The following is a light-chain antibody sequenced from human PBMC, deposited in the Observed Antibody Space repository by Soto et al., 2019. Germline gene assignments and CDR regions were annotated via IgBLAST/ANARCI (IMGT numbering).Light chain of an antibody. Sequence: DLQMTQSPSSLSSSLGDSVTITCRASQSISSYLNWYQQKPGKAPKLLIYAESSLQSGVPSRLSGSGSGTDLNLTISSLQPEDFAVYYCQQYGSSPITFGQGTRLEIK. CDR2: AES. V-gene: IGKV1-39*01. J-gene: IGKJ5*01. CDR3: QQYGSSPIT. CDR1: QSISSY.